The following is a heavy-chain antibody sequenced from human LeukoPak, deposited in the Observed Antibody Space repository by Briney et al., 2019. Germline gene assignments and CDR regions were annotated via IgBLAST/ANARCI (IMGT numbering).Heavy chain of an antibody. CDR2: IKSKTDGGTT. CDR1: GFTFSNAW. V-gene: IGHV3-15*01. J-gene: IGHJ4*01. Sequence: NPGGSLRLSCAASGFTFSNAWMSWVRQAPGKGLEWVGRIKSKTDGGTTDYAAPVKGRFTISRDDSKNTLYLQMNSLKTEDRAVDFLSPGPLPQFRGYLFYHWGQGTLVTVSS. CDR3: SPGPLPQFRGYLFYH. D-gene: IGHD3-10*01.